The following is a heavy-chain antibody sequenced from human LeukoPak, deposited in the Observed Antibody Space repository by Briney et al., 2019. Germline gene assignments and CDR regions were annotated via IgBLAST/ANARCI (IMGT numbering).Heavy chain of an antibody. Sequence: GGSLRLSCAASGFTFSSYGMHWVRQAPGKGLEWVAVISYDGSNKYYADSVKGRFTISRDNFKNTLYLQMNSLRAEDTAVYYCAKVGNDYYYGMDVWGQGTTVTVSS. V-gene: IGHV3-30*18. CDR1: GFTFSSYG. CDR2: ISYDGSNK. J-gene: IGHJ6*02. CDR3: AKVGNDYYYGMDV. D-gene: IGHD7-27*01.